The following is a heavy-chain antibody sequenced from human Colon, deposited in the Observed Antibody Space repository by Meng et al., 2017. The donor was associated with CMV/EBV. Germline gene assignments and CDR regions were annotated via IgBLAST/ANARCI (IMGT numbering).Heavy chain of an antibody. CDR3: ARVICGGDCYLDY. CDR1: TGTFTSYP. V-gene: IGHV1-69*01. D-gene: IGHD2-21*02. J-gene: IGHJ4*02. CDR2: IITISGTT. Sequence: GADVKKPGSLVKVSCKASTGTFTSYPISEWHQGPGQGVGWVGGIITISGTTDYEQKFQGRGTITADESTSTADMKLSNLRSEDTAIYYCARVICGGDCYLDYWGRGTLVTVFS.